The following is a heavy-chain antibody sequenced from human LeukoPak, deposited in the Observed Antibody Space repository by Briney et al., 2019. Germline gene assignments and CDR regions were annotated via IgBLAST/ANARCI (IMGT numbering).Heavy chain of an antibody. CDR3: ARQAVDTAMVLFDP. J-gene: IGHJ5*02. CDR1: GGSISSSSYY. Sequence: SETLSLTCTVSGGSISSSSYYWGWIRQPPGKGLEWIGSIYYSGSTYYNPSLKSRVTISVDTSMNQFSLKLSSVTAADTAVYYCARQAVDTAMVLFDPWGQGTLVTVSS. V-gene: IGHV4-39*01. D-gene: IGHD5-18*01. CDR2: IYYSGST.